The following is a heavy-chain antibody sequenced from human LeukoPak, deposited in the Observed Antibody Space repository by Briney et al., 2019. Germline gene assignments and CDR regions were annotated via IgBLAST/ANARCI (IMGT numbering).Heavy chain of an antibody. Sequence: SQTLSLTCTVSGGSISSGGYYWSWIRQPPGKGLEWIGYIYHSGSTYYNPSLKSRVTISVDRSKNQFSLKLSSVTAADTAVYYCARGRRDRGVFYYYYYYMDVWGKGTTVTVSS. J-gene: IGHJ6*03. CDR1: GGSISSGGYY. CDR2: IYHSGST. CDR3: ARGRRDRGVFYYYYYYMDV. V-gene: IGHV4-30-2*01. D-gene: IGHD3-10*01.